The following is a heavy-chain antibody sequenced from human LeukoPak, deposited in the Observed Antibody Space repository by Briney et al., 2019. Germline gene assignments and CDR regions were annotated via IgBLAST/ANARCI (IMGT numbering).Heavy chain of an antibody. CDR3: AKIEDYYDSSGYLRYFDY. CDR2: ISGSGGST. Sequence: PGGSLRLSCAASGFTFSSYAMSWVRQAPGKGLEWVSAISGSGGSTYYADSVKGRFTISRDNSKNTLYLQMNSLRAEDTAVYYCAKIEDYYDSSGYLRYFDYWGQGTLVTVSS. CDR1: GFTFSSYA. J-gene: IGHJ4*02. D-gene: IGHD3-22*01. V-gene: IGHV3-23*01.